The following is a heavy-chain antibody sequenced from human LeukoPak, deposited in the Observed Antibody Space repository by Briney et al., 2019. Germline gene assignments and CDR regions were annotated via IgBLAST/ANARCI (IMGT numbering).Heavy chain of an antibody. CDR1: GGSISSYY. D-gene: IGHD3-10*01. Sequence: SQTLSLTCTVSGGSISSYYWSWIRQPPGKGLEWIGYIYYSGSTNYNPSLKSRVTISVDTSKNQFSLKLSSVTAADTAVYYCARERWFGEPGWFDPWGQGTLVTVSS. J-gene: IGHJ5*02. CDR2: IYYSGST. V-gene: IGHV4-59*01. CDR3: ARERWFGEPGWFDP.